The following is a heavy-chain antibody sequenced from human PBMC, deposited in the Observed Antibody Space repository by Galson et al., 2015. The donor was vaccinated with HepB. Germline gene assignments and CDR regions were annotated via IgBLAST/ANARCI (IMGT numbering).Heavy chain of an antibody. J-gene: IGHJ4*02. D-gene: IGHD6-19*01. CDR2: ISGSGGST. Sequence: SLRLSCAASGFTFSSYAMSWVRQAPGKGLEWVSAISGSGGSTYYADSVKGRFTISRDNSKNTLYLQMNSLRAEDTAVYYCAKDLGWYPTGPPCWGQGTLVTVSS. CDR1: GFTFSSYA. V-gene: IGHV3-23*01. CDR3: AKDLGWYPTGPPC.